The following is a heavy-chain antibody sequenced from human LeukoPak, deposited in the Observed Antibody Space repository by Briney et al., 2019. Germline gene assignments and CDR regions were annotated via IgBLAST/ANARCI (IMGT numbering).Heavy chain of an antibody. J-gene: IGHJ4*02. CDR3: AKGLVFHDNYFDY. D-gene: IGHD5/OR15-5a*01. V-gene: IGHV3-23*01. Sequence: GGSLRLSCAASGFTFSSYAMSWVRQAPGKGLEWVSAISGSGGSTYYADSVKGRFTISSDYSKNTLYLQMNNLRAEDTAVYFCAKGLVFHDNYFDYWGQGTLVTVSS. CDR1: GFTFSSYA. CDR2: ISGSGGST.